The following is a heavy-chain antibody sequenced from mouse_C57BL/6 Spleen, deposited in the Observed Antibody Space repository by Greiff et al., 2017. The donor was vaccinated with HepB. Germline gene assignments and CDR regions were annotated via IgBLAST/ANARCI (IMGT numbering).Heavy chain of an antibody. V-gene: IGHV1-80*01. CDR2: IYPGDGDT. D-gene: IGHD2-4*01. CDR3: ARRDYHYFDY. Sequence: VKLMESGAELVKPGASVKISCKASGYAFSSYWMNWVKQRPGKGLEWIGQIYPGDGDTNYNGKFKGKATLTADKSSSTAYMQLSSLTSEDSAVYFCARRDYHYFDYWGQGTTLTVSS. J-gene: IGHJ2*01. CDR1: GYAFSSYW.